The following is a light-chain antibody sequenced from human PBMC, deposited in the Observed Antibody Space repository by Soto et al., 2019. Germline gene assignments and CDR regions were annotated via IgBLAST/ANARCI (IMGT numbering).Light chain of an antibody. CDR3: QQFAISTT. J-gene: IGKJ1*01. V-gene: IGKV1-39*01. Sequence: DIQMTQSPSSLSASVGDRVTITCRASQGISTYLNCYQQKPGKAPSLLIFDASTLHSGVPSRFSGSGSGTDFTLTISSLQPDDFATYYCQQFAISTTFAQGTKVDIK. CDR2: DAS. CDR1: QGISTY.